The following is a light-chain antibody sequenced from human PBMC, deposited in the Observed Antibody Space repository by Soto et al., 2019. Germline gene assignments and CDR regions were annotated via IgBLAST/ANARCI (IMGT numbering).Light chain of an antibody. CDR3: QQYKNWTPFT. CDR1: QSVNSY. V-gene: IGKV3-15*01. Sequence: EIVMTQSPATLSVSPGETVILSCRASQSVNSYLAWYQQKPGQAPRLLIYGASTRATGVPARFSGGGSGTEFTLPISSLQSADFAVYYCQQYKNWTPFTFGPWTKVD. CDR2: GAS. J-gene: IGKJ3*01.